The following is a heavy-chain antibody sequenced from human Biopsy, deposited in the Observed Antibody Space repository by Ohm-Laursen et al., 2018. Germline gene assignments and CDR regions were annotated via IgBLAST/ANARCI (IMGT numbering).Heavy chain of an antibody. CDR2: IYHSGST. D-gene: IGHD3-3*01. CDR3: ARLEWRDTFFDF. CDR1: GYSIKSGYY. V-gene: IGHV4-38-2*02. Sequence: GTLSLTCTVSGYSIKSGYYWGWIRQPPGKGLEWIGNIYHSGSTYYNPSLKSRVTISVEKSKNHFSLKLSSVTAADTAVYYCARLEWRDTFFDFWGQGRLVTVSS. J-gene: IGHJ4*02.